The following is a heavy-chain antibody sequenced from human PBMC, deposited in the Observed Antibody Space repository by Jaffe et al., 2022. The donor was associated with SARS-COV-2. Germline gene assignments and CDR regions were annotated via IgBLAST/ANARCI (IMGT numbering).Heavy chain of an antibody. CDR2: INHSGST. J-gene: IGHJ6*03. CDR3: ARGIRSKSSGWFFGAYYMDV. Sequence: QVQLQQWGAGLLKPSETLSLTCAVYGGSFSGYYWSWIRQPPGKGLEWIGEINHSGSTNCNLSLKSRVTISVDTSKNQFSLKLSSVTAADTAVFFCARGIRSKSSGWFFGAYYMDVWGKGTTVTVSS. CDR1: GGSFSGYY. V-gene: IGHV4-34*01. D-gene: IGHD6-19*01.